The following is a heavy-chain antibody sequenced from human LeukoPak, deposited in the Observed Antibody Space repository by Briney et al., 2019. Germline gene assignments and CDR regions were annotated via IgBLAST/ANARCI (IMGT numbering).Heavy chain of an antibody. J-gene: IGHJ6*02. D-gene: IGHD2-15*01. CDR2: IWYDGSNK. CDR1: GFTFSSYG. V-gene: IGHV3-33*01. CDR3: ARGSYCSGGSCVYYYYYGMDV. Sequence: TGGSLRLSCAASGFTFSSYGMHWVRQAPGKGLEWVAVIWYDGSNKYYADSVKARFTISRDNSKNTLYLQMNSLRAGDTAVYYCARGSYCSGGSCVYYYYYGMDVWGQGTTVTVSS.